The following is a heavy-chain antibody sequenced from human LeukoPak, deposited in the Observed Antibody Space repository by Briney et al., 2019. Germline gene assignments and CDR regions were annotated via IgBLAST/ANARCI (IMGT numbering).Heavy chain of an antibody. CDR2: INPNSGGT. Sequence: ASVKVSCKASGYTFTSYYMHWVRQAPGQGLEWMGWINPNSGGTNYAQKFQGRVTMTRDTSISTAYMELSRLRSDDTAVYYCARDGTFYQLLYWFDPWGQGTLVTVSS. V-gene: IGHV1-2*02. CDR1: GYTFTSYY. J-gene: IGHJ5*02. CDR3: ARDGTFYQLLYWFDP. D-gene: IGHD2-2*01.